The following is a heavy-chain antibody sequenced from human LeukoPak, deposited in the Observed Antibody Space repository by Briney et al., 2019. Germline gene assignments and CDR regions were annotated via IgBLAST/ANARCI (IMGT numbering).Heavy chain of an antibody. Sequence: PGGSLRLSCAASGFTFCRYAMSWVRPAPGKGLEWVSAISGSGGSTYYADSVKGRFTISRDNSKNTLYLQMHSLRAEDTAVYYCANRPRPPTPLDQWRQGTLVSVS. V-gene: IGHV3-23*01. CDR2: ISGSGGST. D-gene: IGHD6-6*01. CDR3: ANRPRPPTPLDQ. J-gene: IGHJ4*02. CDR1: GFTFCRYA.